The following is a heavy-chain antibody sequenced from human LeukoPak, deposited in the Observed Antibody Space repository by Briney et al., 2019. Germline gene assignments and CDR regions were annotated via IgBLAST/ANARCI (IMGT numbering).Heavy chain of an antibody. Sequence: SSETLSLTCTVSGGSISGSGYYWGWIRQPPGKGLEWIATIYYSGTTYYSPSLNSRVTISVDTSKNQFSLRLNSVTAADTAVYYCVRHIGGSGDWFDPWGQGTLVTVSS. D-gene: IGHD3-10*01. V-gene: IGHV4-39*01. CDR1: GGSISGSGYY. CDR3: VRHIGGSGDWFDP. J-gene: IGHJ5*02. CDR2: IYYSGTT.